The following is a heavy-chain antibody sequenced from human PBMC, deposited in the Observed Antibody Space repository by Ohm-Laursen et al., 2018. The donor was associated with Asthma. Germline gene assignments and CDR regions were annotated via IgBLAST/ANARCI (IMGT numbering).Heavy chain of an antibody. CDR3: AGRLIAVAGTYYYGMDV. CDR1: GGSISSSSYY. V-gene: IGHV4-39*01. J-gene: IGHJ6*02. Sequence: SQTLSLTCPVSGGSISSSSYYWGWIRQPPGKGLEWIGSIYYSGSTYYNPSLKSRVTISVDTSKNQFSLKLSSVTAADTAVYYCAGRLIAVAGTYYYGMDVWGQGTTVTVSS. D-gene: IGHD6-19*01. CDR2: IYYSGST.